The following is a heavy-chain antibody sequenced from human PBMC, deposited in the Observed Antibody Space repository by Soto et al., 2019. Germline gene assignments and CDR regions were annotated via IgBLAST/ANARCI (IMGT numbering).Heavy chain of an antibody. CDR1: GYTFTSYG. J-gene: IGHJ6*02. CDR3: ASGRSKIFRGYYYGMDV. V-gene: IGHV1-18*01. CDR2: ISDSNGNR. Sequence: ASAKVSCKPSGYTFTSYGISWVRQATGQGLEWMGWISDSNGNRNYAQKLPGRVTMTTDTSTSTAYRELRSLRSDDTAVYYCASGRSKIFRGYYYGMDVWGQGTTVTVSS. D-gene: IGHD3-10*01.